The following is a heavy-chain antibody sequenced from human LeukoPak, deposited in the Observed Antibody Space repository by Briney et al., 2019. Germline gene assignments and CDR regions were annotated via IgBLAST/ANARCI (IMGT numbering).Heavy chain of an antibody. V-gene: IGHV4-38-2*02. CDR2: IYHSGST. Sequence: SETLSLTCTVSGYSISSGYYWGWIRQPPGKGLEWIGSIYHSGSTNYNPSLKSRVTISVDTSKNQFSLKLSSVTAADTAVYYCARRGGSSSYPYYFDYWGQGTLVTVSS. D-gene: IGHD6-13*01. CDR1: GYSISSGYY. CDR3: ARRGGSSSYPYYFDY. J-gene: IGHJ4*02.